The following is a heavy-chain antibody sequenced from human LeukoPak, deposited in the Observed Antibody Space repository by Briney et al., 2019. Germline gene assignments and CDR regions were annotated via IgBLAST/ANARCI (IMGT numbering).Heavy chain of an antibody. CDR3: ARGDHYYDSSAQSDY. V-gene: IGHV3-64*01. CDR2: ISSNGGST. CDR1: GFTFSSYA. D-gene: IGHD3-22*01. Sequence: PGGSLRLSCAASGFTFSSYAMHWVRQAPGKGLEYVSAISSNGGSTYYANSVKGRFTISRDNSKNTLYLQMGSLRAEDMAVYYCARGDHYYDSSAQSDYWGQGTLVTVSS. J-gene: IGHJ4*02.